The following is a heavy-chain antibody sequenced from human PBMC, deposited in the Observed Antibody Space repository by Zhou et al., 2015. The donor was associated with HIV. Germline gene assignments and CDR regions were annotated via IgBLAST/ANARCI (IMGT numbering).Heavy chain of an antibody. D-gene: IGHD3-9*01. CDR3: TRARLPGRQFDWLLSPPAY. V-gene: IGHV3-74*02. CDR1: GFVFSTYV. J-gene: IGHJ4*02. CDR2: ISSDGSST. Sequence: VQLVESGGALVQPGGSLRLSCEGSGFVFSTYVMHWVRQAPGKGLIWVSRISSDGSSTDYADSVRGRFSVSRDNDNKMLYLEMNTLRVEDTARYYCTRARLPGRQFDWLLSPPAYWGQGTLVIVSS.